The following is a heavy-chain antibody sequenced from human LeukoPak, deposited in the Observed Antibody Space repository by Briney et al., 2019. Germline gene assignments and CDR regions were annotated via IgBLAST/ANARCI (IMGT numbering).Heavy chain of an antibody. Sequence: SETLSLTCSVSGGSISGYYWTWIRQPAAKGLEWIGRVYTSGSTHYNPSLKTRLTMSVDTSKNQFSLKLSSVTAADTAVYYCARLITGTTTAFDIWGQGTMVTVSS. CDR1: GGSISGYY. CDR2: VYTSGST. V-gene: IGHV4-4*07. CDR3: ARLITGTTTAFDI. J-gene: IGHJ3*02. D-gene: IGHD1-7*01.